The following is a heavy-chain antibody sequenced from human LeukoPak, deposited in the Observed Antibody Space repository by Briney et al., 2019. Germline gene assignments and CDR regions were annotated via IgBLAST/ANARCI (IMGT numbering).Heavy chain of an antibody. J-gene: IGHJ6*02. CDR1: GGSISSSSYS. CDR3: ARVVAVGATTRRPFYYGMDV. CDR2: IYYSGST. D-gene: IGHD1-26*01. Sequence: NPSETLSLTGTASGGSISSSSYSWGWFRQPPGKGLEWIGGIYYSGSTYYNPSLKSRVTISVDTSKNQFSLKLSSVTAADTAVYYCARVVAVGATTRRPFYYGMDVWGQGTTVTVSS. V-gene: IGHV4-39*07.